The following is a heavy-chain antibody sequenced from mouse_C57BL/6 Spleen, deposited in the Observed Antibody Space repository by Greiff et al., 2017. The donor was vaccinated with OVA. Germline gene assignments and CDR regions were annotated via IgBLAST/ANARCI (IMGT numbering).Heavy chain of an antibody. Sequence: VQLQQSGAELVRPGSSVKLSCKASGYTFTSYWMDWVKQRPGQGLEWIGNIYPSDSETHYNQKFKDKATLTVDKSSSTAYMQLSSLTSEDSAVYYCARPGSVHYYAMDYWGQGTSVTVSS. CDR2: IYPSDSET. CDR1: GYTFTSYW. V-gene: IGHV1-61*01. CDR3: ARPGSVHYYAMDY. J-gene: IGHJ4*01.